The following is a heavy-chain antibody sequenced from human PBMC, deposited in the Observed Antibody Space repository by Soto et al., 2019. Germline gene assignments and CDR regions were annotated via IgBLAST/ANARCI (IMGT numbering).Heavy chain of an antibody. Sequence: QVQLQESGPGLVKPSQTLSLTCTVSGGSISSGNYYWSWIRQPPGKGLEWIGFISYSRSTYYSASLKSLFTISVDTSKNQFSLNLSFVTAADTAVYYCATMGTPATGLYYFAYWGQGTLVTVSS. J-gene: IGHJ4*02. CDR3: ATMGTPATGLYYFAY. D-gene: IGHD1-7*01. V-gene: IGHV4-30-4*01. CDR2: ISYSRST. CDR1: GGSISSGNYY.